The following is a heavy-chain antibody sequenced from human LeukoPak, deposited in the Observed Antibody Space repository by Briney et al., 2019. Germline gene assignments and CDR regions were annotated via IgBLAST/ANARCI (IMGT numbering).Heavy chain of an antibody. CDR2: IYHSGST. D-gene: IGHD2-2*01. CDR3: ARVKVVPAAMGFDY. V-gene: IGHV4-4*02. J-gene: IGHJ4*02. Sequence: PSGTLSLTCAVSGGSISSSNWWSWVRQPPGKGLEWIGEIYHSGSTNYNPSLKSRVTISVDKSKNQFSLKLGSVTAADTAVYYCARVKVVPAAMGFDYWGQGTLVTVSS. CDR1: GGSISSSNW.